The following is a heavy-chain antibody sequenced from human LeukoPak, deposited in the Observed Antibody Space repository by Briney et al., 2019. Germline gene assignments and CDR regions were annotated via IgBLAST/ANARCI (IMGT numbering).Heavy chain of an antibody. V-gene: IGHV1-2*06. J-gene: IGHJ4*02. D-gene: IGHD2-2*01. CDR3: ARTRPPCTSCLLLDY. CDR1: GYTFTGYY. Sequence: ASVKVSCKASGYTFTGYYMHWVRQAPGQGLEWMGRINPNSGGTNYAQKFQGLVTLSRDTSITTAYMEFSRVTSDDTAVYYCARTRPPCTSCLLLDYWGQGTLVTVSS. CDR2: INPNSGGT.